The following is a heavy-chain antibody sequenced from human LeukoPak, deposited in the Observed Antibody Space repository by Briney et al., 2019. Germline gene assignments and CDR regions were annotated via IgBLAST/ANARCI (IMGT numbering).Heavy chain of an antibody. CDR2: IRYDGSNK. CDR1: GFTFSSYG. J-gene: IGHJ4*02. CDR3: AKVVWNVKAFDY. Sequence: GGSLRLSCAASGFTFSSYGMHWVRQAPGKGLEWVAFIRYDGSNKYYADSVKGRFTISRDNSKNTLYLQMNSLRAEDTAVYYCAKVVWNVKAFDYWGQGTLVTVSS. D-gene: IGHD1-1*01. V-gene: IGHV3-30*02.